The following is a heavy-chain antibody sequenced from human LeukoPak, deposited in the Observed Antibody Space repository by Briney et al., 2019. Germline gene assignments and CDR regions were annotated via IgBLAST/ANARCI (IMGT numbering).Heavy chain of an antibody. Sequence: GASVKVSCKASGGTFSSYAISWVRQAPGQGLEWMGGIIPIFGTANYAQKFQGRVTITADESTSTAYMELSSLRSEDTAVYYCATRMGRVDHERGDAFDIWGQGTMVTVSS. CDR1: GGTFSSYA. J-gene: IGHJ3*02. V-gene: IGHV1-69*13. CDR3: ATRMGRVDHERGDAFDI. CDR2: IIPIFGTA. D-gene: IGHD3-16*01.